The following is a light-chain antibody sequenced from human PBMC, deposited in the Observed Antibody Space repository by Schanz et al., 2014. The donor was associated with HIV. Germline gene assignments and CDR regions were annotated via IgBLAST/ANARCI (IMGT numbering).Light chain of an antibody. V-gene: IGKV3-20*01. CDR2: GAS. Sequence: EIVMTQSPGTLSLPPGERATLSCRASQSISSSYFAWYQQRPGQAPRLLIYGASARATGVPDRFSGSGSGTDFSLTISRLEPEDFAVYYCHHYGDSRGTFGGGTEVDI. CDR1: QSISSSY. CDR3: HHYGDSRGT. J-gene: IGKJ4*02.